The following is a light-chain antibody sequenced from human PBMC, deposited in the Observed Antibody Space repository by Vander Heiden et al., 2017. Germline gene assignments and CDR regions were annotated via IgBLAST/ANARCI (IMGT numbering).Light chain of an antibody. V-gene: IGKV1-39*01. CDR1: QSISSS. J-gene: IGKJ1*01. Sequence: DIQMPQSPSSLSASEGDSVTLTCRASQSISSSLNWYQQKPGKAPNLLIYGASSLQSGVPSRFSGSGSGTDFTLTISSLQPEDFATYYCQQSYSTPRTFGQGTKVEIK. CDR2: GAS. CDR3: QQSYSTPRT.